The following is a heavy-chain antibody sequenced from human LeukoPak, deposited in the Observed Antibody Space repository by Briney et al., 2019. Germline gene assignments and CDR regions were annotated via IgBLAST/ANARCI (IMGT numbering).Heavy chain of an antibody. CDR1: GYSFTDYY. Sequence: ASVKVSCKTSGYSFTDYYMHWVRQAPGQGLEWMGWINPNSGGTSSAQKFQGRVTMTRDTSITTVYMEVSWLTSDDTDIYYCARADRLDGGPYLIGPWGQGTLVTVSS. CDR3: ARADRLDGGPYLIGP. CDR2: INPNSGGT. D-gene: IGHD2-21*01. J-gene: IGHJ5*02. V-gene: IGHV1-2*02.